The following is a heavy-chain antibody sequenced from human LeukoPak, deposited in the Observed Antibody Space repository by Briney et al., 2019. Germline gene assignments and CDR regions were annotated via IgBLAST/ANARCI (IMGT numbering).Heavy chain of an antibody. D-gene: IGHD5-18*01. Sequence: GGSLRLSCAASGFTFSSYEMNWVRQAPGKGLEWVSYISSSGSTIYYADSVKGRFTISRDNAKNSLYLQMNSLRAEDTAVYYCAKNSYGYSYPFDYWGQGTLVTVSS. J-gene: IGHJ4*02. CDR3: AKNSYGYSYPFDY. V-gene: IGHV3-48*03. CDR1: GFTFSSYE. CDR2: ISSSGSTI.